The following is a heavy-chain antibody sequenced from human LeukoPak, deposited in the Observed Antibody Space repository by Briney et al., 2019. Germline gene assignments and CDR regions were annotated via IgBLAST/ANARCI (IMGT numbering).Heavy chain of an antibody. CDR1: GFTFSSYS. D-gene: IGHD4-23*01. V-gene: IGHV3-21*01. CDR2: ISSSGTYI. J-gene: IGHJ4*02. CDR3: ARNGGNSDFDY. Sequence: GGSLRLSCAASGFTFSSYSMNWVRQAPGKGLEWVSFISSSGTYIYYADSMKGRFTISRDNAKNSLYLQMNSLRAEDTAVYYCARNGGNSDFDYWGQGTPVTVSS.